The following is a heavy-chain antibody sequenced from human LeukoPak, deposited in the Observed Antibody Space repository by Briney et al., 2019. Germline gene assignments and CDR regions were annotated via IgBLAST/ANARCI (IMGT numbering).Heavy chain of an antibody. V-gene: IGHV1-2*02. CDR2: INPNNGDT. CDR3: ARDGFDILTGYYIILRFDP. Sequence: ASVKVSCKASGYTFTDYYMHWVRQAPGQGLEYMGWINPNNGDTKYAQKFQGRVTMTRDTSISTAYMEPNRLRSDDTAVYYCARDGFDILTGYYIILRFDPWGQGTLVTVSS. J-gene: IGHJ5*02. CDR1: GYTFTDYY. D-gene: IGHD3-9*01.